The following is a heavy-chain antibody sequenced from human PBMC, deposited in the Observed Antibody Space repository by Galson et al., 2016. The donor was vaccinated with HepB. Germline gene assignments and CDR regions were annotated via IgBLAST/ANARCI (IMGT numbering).Heavy chain of an antibody. CDR1: GYSFTNYW. Sequence: QSGAEVKKPGQSLKISCKGFGYSFTNYWIGWVRQMPGKGLEWMGIIYPGDSDTTYSPPFQGQVTISADKSISTAYLQWRSLKASDTAMYYCARSNDTYYYDSRGYYKDAMDVWGQGTTVTVSS. V-gene: IGHV5-51*01. J-gene: IGHJ6*02. CDR2: IYPGDSDT. D-gene: IGHD3-22*01. CDR3: ARSNDTYYYDSRGYYKDAMDV.